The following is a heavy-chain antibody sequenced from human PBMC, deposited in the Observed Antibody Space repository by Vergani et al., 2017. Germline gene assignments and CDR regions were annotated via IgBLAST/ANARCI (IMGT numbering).Heavy chain of an antibody. CDR1: GFTFSSYS. Sequence: VQLVESGGGLVKPGGSLRLSCAASGFTFSSYSMNWVRQAPGKGLEWVSSISSSSSYIYYADSVKGRFTISRDNAKNSLYLQMNSLRAEDTAVYYCARDPNTPEYDFWSGSDDWGQGTLVTVSS. CDR2: ISSSSSYI. V-gene: IGHV3-21*01. D-gene: IGHD3-3*01. J-gene: IGHJ4*02. CDR3: ARDPNTPEYDFWSGSDD.